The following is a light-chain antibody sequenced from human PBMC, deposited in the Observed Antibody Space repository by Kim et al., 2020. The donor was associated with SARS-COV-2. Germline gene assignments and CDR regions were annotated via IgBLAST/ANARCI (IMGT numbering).Light chain of an antibody. J-gene: IGKJ1*01. Sequence: CPGERDPLSCRASQSVSSSYLSSYQQTPGQAPRLLNYGASSRDTGIPDRFSGSEYGTDFNLSISRVEPEDFAVYYCQQYGSSPWTFGQGTTVDI. CDR1: QSVSSSY. CDR3: QQYGSSPWT. CDR2: GAS. V-gene: IGKV3-20*01.